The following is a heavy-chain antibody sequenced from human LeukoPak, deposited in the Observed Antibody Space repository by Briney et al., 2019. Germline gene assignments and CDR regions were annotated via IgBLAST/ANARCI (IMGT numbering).Heavy chain of an antibody. CDR1: GGSISSYY. CDR3: ARRDYGVNSGEYFQH. Sequence: SETLSLTCTVSGGSISSYYWSWIRQPPGKGLEWIGYIYYSGSTNYNPSLKSRVTISVDTSKNQFSLKLSSVIAADTAVYYCARRDYGVNSGEYFQHWGQGTLVTVSS. D-gene: IGHD4-23*01. V-gene: IGHV4-59*08. CDR2: IYYSGST. J-gene: IGHJ1*01.